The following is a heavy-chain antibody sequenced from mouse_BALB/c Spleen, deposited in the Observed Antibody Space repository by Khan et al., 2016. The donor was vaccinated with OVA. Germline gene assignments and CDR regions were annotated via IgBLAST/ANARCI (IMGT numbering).Heavy chain of an antibody. J-gene: IGHJ2*01. CDR2: IPSSGST. V-gene: IGHV3-2*02. CDR1: GYSITNDYA. CDR3: ASGGLLLRYPDYFDD. Sequence: VQLKQSGPGLLKPSQSLSLTCTVTGYSITNDYAWNWIRQFPENQLEFMAYIPSSGSTTYSPYLRSRISITRDTSNNPFFLQLNSVTTEDTATYYWASGGLLLRYPDYFDDWGEGTTFTVSS. D-gene: IGHD1-1*01.